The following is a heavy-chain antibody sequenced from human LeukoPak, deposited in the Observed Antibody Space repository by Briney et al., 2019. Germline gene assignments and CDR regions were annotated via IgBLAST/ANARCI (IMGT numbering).Heavy chain of an antibody. Sequence: GGSLRLSCAASGFTFSDYYMSWIRQAPGKGLEWVSYISSSGSTIYYADSVKGRFTISRDNAKNSLYLQMNSLRAEDTAVYYCARDSGSLYSSSWYGYWGQGTLVTVSS. D-gene: IGHD6-13*01. J-gene: IGHJ4*02. V-gene: IGHV3-11*04. CDR3: ARDSGSLYSSSWYGY. CDR2: ISSSGSTI. CDR1: GFTFSDYY.